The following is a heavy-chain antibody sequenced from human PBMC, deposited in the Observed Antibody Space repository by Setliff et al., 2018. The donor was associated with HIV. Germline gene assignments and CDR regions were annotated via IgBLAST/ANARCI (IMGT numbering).Heavy chain of an antibody. CDR1: GESLSDYY. J-gene: IGHJ6*03. D-gene: IGHD6-13*01. CDR3: ARAPQYSSSWFYYYYYMDV. Sequence: SETLSLTCAVYGESLSDYYWSWIRQPPGKGLEWIGEINHNKSSDYNPSLKSRVTMSVDTSKNQFSLKLSSVTAADTAVYYCARAPQYSSSWFYYYYYMDVWGKGTTVTVSS. CDR2: INHNKSS. V-gene: IGHV4-34*01.